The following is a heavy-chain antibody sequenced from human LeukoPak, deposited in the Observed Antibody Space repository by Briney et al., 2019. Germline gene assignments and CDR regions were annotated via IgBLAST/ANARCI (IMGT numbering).Heavy chain of an antibody. CDR3: ARGGDIVVVPAALPLITPFDY. Sequence: PGGSLRLSCAASGFTFSSYGMHWVRQAPGKGLEWVAVIWYDGSNKYYADSVKGRFTISRDNSKNTLYLQMNSLRAEDTAVYYCARGGDIVVVPAALPLITPFDYWGQGTLVTVSS. J-gene: IGHJ4*02. CDR1: GFTFSSYG. D-gene: IGHD2-2*01. V-gene: IGHV3-33*01. CDR2: IWYDGSNK.